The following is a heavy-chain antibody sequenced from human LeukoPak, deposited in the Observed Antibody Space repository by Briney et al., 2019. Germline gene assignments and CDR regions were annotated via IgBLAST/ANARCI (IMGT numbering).Heavy chain of an antibody. V-gene: IGHV5-51*01. CDR1: GYSFSSYW. Sequence: GDSLKISCKGAGYSFSSYWIGWVRQMPGKGLEWMRIIYPGDSDTRYSPSFQGQVTISADKSISTAYLQWSSLKASDTAMYYCASGSYCSGGSCYGAGDYYYGMDVWGQGTTVTVSS. J-gene: IGHJ6*02. CDR2: IYPGDSDT. CDR3: ASGSYCSGGSCYGAGDYYYGMDV. D-gene: IGHD2-15*01.